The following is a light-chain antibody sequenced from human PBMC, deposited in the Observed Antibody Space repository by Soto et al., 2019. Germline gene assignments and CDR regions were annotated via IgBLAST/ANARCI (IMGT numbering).Light chain of an antibody. J-gene: IGKJ4*01. CDR2: DAS. CDR3: QQSSNWPLT. V-gene: IGKV3-11*01. Sequence: EIVLTQSPATLSLSPGERATLSCRASQSVSSCLAWYQQKPGQAPRLLIYDASNRATGIPARFSGSGSGTDITLTSSSLEPEDFAVYYCQQSSNWPLTFGGGTKVEIK. CDR1: QSVSSC.